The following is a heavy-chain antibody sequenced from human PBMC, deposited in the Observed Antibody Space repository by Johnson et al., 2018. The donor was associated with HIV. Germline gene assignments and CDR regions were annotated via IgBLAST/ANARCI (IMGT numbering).Heavy chain of an antibody. CDR2: ISYDGSNK. D-gene: IGHD6-25*01. CDR1: EFTFSSYA. Sequence: QVQLVESGGGVVQPGRSLRLSCAASEFTFSSYAMHWVRQAPGKGLEWVAVISYDGSNKYYADSVKGRFTISRDNSKNTLYLQMNSLRAEDTAVYYCAPAGPDAFDIWGQGTMVTVSS. CDR3: APAGPDAFDI. J-gene: IGHJ3*02. V-gene: IGHV3-30*04.